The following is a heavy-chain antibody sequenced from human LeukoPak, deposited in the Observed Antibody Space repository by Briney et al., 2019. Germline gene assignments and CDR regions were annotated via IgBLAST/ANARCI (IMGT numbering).Heavy chain of an antibody. V-gene: IGHV3-23*01. J-gene: IGHJ4*02. CDR2: ISGSGGST. CDR3: AKGRPSTIAPKKTYYFDY. Sequence: HPGGSLRLSCAASGFTFSSYAMSWVRQAPGKGLEWVSAISGSGGSTYYAGSVKGRFTISRDNSKNTLYLQMNSLRAEDTAVYYCAKGRPSTIAPKKTYYFDYWGQGTLVTVSS. CDR1: GFTFSSYA. D-gene: IGHD6-13*01.